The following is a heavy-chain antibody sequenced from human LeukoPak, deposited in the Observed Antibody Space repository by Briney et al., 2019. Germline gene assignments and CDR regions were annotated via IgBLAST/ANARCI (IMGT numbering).Heavy chain of an antibody. J-gene: IGHJ3*02. Sequence: SETLSLTCSVNGDSFNTYYWSWIRQPPGKALECMGEVSHRGTTSYSPSLKSRVTISVETSKNQFSLSVKSVTAADTAIYYCAKKRRRGYYLNSAFDMWGQGTMVTVSS. CDR1: GDSFNTYY. V-gene: IGHV4-34*01. D-gene: IGHD3-3*01. CDR3: AKKRRRGYYLNSAFDM. CDR2: VSHRGTT.